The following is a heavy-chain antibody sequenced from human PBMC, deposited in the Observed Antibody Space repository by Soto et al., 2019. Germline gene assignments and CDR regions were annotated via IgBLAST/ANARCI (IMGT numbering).Heavy chain of an antibody. Sequence: PSETLSLTCTVSGGSISSYCWSWIRQPPGRGLEWIGDIYYSGSTNYNRSNTSRVTISVDTSKSQFSLKLSSVTAADTAVYYCARFWSGDMNYYFDSWGQGTLVTVSS. J-gene: IGHJ4*02. CDR2: IYYSGST. V-gene: IGHV4-59*12. D-gene: IGHD3-3*01. CDR3: ARFWSGDMNYYFDS. CDR1: GGSISSYC.